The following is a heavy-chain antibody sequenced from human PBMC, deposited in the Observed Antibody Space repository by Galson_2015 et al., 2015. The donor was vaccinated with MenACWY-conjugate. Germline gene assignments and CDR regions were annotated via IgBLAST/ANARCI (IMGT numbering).Heavy chain of an antibody. CDR1: GFTFSTYS. V-gene: IGHV3-48*02. CDR3: ARVPGYSYGYYDW. D-gene: IGHD5-18*01. J-gene: IGHJ4*02. CDR2: ISSRSSTI. Sequence: SLRLCCAASGFTFSTYSMNWVRQAPGKGLEWVSYISSRSSTIYYADHVKGRFNISRDNTKNSLYLQMNTLRDEDTAVYYCARVPGYSYGYYDWWGQGTLVTVSS.